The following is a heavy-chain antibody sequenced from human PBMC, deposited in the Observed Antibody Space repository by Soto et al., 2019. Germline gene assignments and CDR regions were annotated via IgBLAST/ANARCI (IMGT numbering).Heavy chain of an antibody. Sequence: GGSLRLSCAASGFTFDDYAMHWVRQAPGKGLEWVSGISWNSGSIGYADSVKGRFTISRDNAKNSLYLQMNSLRAEDTALYYCAKDPSDDYGGPFDYWGQGTLVTVSS. V-gene: IGHV3-9*01. CDR2: ISWNSGSI. J-gene: IGHJ4*02. D-gene: IGHD4-17*01. CDR3: AKDPSDDYGGPFDY. CDR1: GFTFDDYA.